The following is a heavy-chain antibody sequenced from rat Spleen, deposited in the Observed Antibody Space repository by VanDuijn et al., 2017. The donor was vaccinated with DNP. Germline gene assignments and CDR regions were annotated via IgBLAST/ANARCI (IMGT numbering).Heavy chain of an antibody. CDR2: ITGSGGTT. J-gene: IGHJ2*01. Sequence: EVQLVESGGGLAQPGRSLKLSCAASGFNFNDYWMGWVRQVPGKGLEWVASITGSGGTTYYPDSVKGRFIISRDNAKSTLYLQMDSLRSEDTATYYCARPDYWGQGVMVTVSS. CDR3: ARPDY. V-gene: IGHV5-31*01. CDR1: GFNFNDYW.